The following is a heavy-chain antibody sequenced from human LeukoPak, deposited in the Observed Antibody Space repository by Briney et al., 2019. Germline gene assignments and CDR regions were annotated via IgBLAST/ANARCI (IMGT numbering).Heavy chain of an antibody. CDR2: INHSGST. J-gene: IGHJ4*02. Sequence: SETLSLTCAVYGGSFSGYYWSWIRQPPGKGLEWIGEINHSGSTNYNPSLKSRVTISVDTSKNQFSLKLSSVTAADTAVYYCASRSWKMGVDYGAQEPLVPVPS. CDR3: ASRSWKMGVDY. V-gene: IGHV4-34*01. CDR1: GGSFSGYY. D-gene: IGHD3-16*01.